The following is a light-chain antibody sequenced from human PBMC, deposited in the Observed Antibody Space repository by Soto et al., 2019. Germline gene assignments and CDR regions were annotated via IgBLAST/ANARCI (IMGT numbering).Light chain of an antibody. Sequence: EIVLTQSPGTLSLSPGEIATISCRASQSVSSNLAWYRQTPGQAPRLLIYGASTRASDTPARFIASGSGTDLTFSISTVEAADFSVYYCQQYGSSFATFGKGTHVEV. CDR3: QQYGSSFAT. CDR2: GAS. V-gene: IGKV3-20*01. J-gene: IGKJ1*01. CDR1: QSVSSN.